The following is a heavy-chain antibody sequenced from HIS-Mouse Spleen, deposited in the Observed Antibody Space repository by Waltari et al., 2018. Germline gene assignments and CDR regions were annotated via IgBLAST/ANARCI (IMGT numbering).Heavy chain of an antibody. J-gene: IGHJ2*01. CDR2: IYYSGST. CDR1: CGSISSSSYY. D-gene: IGHD6-13*01. V-gene: IGHV4-39*07. Sequence: QLQLQESGPGLVKPSETLSPTCTVSCGSISSSSYYWGGSRQPPGKGLEWIGSIYYSGSTYYNPSLKSRVTISVDTSKNQFSLKLSSVTAADTAVYYCAREIPYSSSWYDWYFDLWGRGTLVTVSS. CDR3: AREIPYSSSWYDWYFDL.